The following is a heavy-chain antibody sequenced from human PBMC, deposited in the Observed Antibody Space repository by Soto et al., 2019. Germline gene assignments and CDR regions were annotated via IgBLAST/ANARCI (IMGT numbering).Heavy chain of an antibody. CDR1: GFTFSSYS. D-gene: IGHD3-10*01. CDR2: ISSSSSTI. Sequence: EVQLVESGGGLVQPGGSLRLSCAASGFTFSSYSMNWVRQAPGKGLEWVSYISSSSSTIYYADSVKGRFTISRDNAKNSLYLQMNSLRDEGTAVYYCARGGRGGYYGSGSYYKGVDYWGQGTLVTVSS. J-gene: IGHJ4*02. V-gene: IGHV3-48*02. CDR3: ARGGRGGYYGSGSYYKGVDY.